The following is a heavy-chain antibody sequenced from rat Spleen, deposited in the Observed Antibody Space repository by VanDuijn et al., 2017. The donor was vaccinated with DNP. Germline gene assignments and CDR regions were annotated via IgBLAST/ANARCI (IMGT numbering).Heavy chain of an antibody. V-gene: IGHV5S23*01. CDR3: TRGAGSPYWSFDF. CDR2: ISTNGGNS. CDR1: GFTFSDYA. Sequence: EVQLVESGGGLVQPGNSLKLSCAASGFTFSDYAMAWVRQSPKKGLEWVASISTNGGNSYYRDSVKGRFTISRDNAKNTLYLQMNSLRSEDTATYYCTRGAGSPYWSFDFWGPGTVVTVSS. J-gene: IGHJ1*01. D-gene: IGHD5-1*01.